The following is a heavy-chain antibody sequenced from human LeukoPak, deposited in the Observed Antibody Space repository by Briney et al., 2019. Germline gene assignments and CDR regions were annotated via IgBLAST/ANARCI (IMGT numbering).Heavy chain of an antibody. V-gene: IGHV1-46*01. CDR1: GFTFSSYG. CDR3: AREAVADPPKGVDY. D-gene: IGHD6-19*01. J-gene: IGHJ4*02. CDR2: INPSGGST. Sequence: PGGSLRLSCAASGFTFSSYGMHWVRQAPGQGLEWMGIINPSGGSTSCAQKFQGRVTMTRDTSTSTVYMELSSLRSEDTAVYYCAREAVADPPKGVDYWGQGTLVTVSS.